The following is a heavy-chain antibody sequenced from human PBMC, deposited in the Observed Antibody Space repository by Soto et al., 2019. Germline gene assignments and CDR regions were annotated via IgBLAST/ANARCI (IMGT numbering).Heavy chain of an antibody. CDR1: GFTFSSYA. D-gene: IGHD2-2*01. CDR2: ISGSGGST. Sequence: EVQLLESGGGLVQPGGSLRLSCAASGFTFSSYAMSWVRQAPGKGLEWVSAISGSGGSTYYADSVKGRFTISRDNSKNTLYLQMNGLRAEDTAVYYCAKAVNCSSTSCSSFYYYYGMDVWGQGTTVTVSS. CDR3: AKAVNCSSTSCSSFYYYYGMDV. V-gene: IGHV3-23*01. J-gene: IGHJ6*02.